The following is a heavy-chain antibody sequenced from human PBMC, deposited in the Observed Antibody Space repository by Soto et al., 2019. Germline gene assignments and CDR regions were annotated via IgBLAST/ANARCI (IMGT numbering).Heavy chain of an antibody. CDR1: GYTFTGYY. D-gene: IGHD3-10*01. CDR3: ARGFIWFGELFPMGLDY. CDR2: INPNSGGT. Sequence: ASVKVSCKSSGYTFTGYYMHWVRQAPGQGLEWMGWINPNSGGTNYAQKFQGWVTMTRDTSISTAYMELSRLRSDDTAVYYCARGFIWFGELFPMGLDYWGQGTLVTVS. V-gene: IGHV1-2*04. J-gene: IGHJ4*02.